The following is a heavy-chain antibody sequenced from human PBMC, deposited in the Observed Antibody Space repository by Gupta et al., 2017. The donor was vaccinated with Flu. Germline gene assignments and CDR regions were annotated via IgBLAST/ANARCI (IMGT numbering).Heavy chain of an antibody. V-gene: IGHV4-38-2*01. CDR3: ASRAKWTEYNWFDP. CDR1: GYSISSGYY. D-gene: IGHD1-26*01. J-gene: IGHJ5*02. CDR2: IYHSGST. Sequence: QVQLQESGPGLVKPSETLSLTCAVSGYSISSGYYWGWIRQPPGKGLEWIGSIYHSGSTYYNPSLKSRVTISVDTSKNQFSLKLSSVTAADTAVYYCASRAKWTEYNWFDPWGQGTLVTVSS.